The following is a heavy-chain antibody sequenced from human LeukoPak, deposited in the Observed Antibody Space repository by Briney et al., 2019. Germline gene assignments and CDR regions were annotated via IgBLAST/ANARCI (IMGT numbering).Heavy chain of an antibody. CDR3: AKPGQDYYDSLQFLQH. Sequence: ASVKVSCKASGFTFTSSAMQWVRQARGQRLEWIGWIVVGSGNTNYAQKFQERVTITRDMSTSTAYMELSSLRSEDTAVYYCAKPGQDYYDSLQFLQHWGQGTLVTVSS. V-gene: IGHV1-58*02. J-gene: IGHJ1*01. D-gene: IGHD3-22*01. CDR2: IVVGSGNT. CDR1: GFTFTSSA.